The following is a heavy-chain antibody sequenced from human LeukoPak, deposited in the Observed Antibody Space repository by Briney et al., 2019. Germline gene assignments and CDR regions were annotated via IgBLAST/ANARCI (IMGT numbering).Heavy chain of an antibody. J-gene: IGHJ4*02. V-gene: IGHV3-48*01. CDR1: GFTFSNYN. CDR3: ARDFAREFTIDY. Sequence: GGPLRLSCAASGFTFSNYNMNWVRQPPGKGLQWVSYISSSSNIIYYADSVKGRFTISRDNAKNSLFLQMNSLRAEDTAVYYCARDFAREFTIDYWGQGTLVTVSS. CDR2: ISSSSNII. D-gene: IGHD3-10*01.